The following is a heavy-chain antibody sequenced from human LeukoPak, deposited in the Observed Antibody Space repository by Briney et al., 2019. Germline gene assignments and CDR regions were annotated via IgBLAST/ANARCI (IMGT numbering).Heavy chain of an antibody. V-gene: IGHV3-7*01. J-gene: IGHJ4*02. CDR2: IKHDGSER. D-gene: IGHD2-2*01. CDR3: AREKYAY. CDR1: GFTFSRYW. Sequence: GGSLRLSCAASGFTFSRYWMSWVRQAPGKGLEWVADIKHDGSERYYVDSVKGRFTISRDNAKNSLYLQMNSLRAEDTALYYCAREKYAYWGQGTLVTVSS.